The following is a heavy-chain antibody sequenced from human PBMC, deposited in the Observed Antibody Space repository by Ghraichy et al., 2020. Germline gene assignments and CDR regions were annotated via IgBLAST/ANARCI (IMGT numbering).Heavy chain of an antibody. CDR2: IGGAFDT. D-gene: IGHD1/OR15-1a*01. CDR1: GFTFSNFV. CDR3: AKDQGTVLASDY. J-gene: IGHJ4*02. V-gene: IGHV3-23*01. Sequence: GGSLRPSCSASGFTFSNFVMNWVRQAPGKGLEWVSTIGGAFDTYYADSVKGRFTIFRDNSKNTLYLQMNSLRAEDTAVYFCAKDQGTVLASDYWGQGTLVTVSS.